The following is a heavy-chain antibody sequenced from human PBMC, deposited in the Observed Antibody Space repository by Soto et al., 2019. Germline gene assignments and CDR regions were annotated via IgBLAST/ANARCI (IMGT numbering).Heavy chain of an antibody. Sequence: QVQLVQSGAEVKKPGASVKVSCKASGYTFTGYYMHWVRQAPGQGLEWMGWINPNSGGTNYAQKFQGRVTRTRDTSISTAYMELSRLRSDDTAVYYCAREGGSSGYDTHWFDPWGQGTLVTVSS. CDR3: AREGGSSGYDTHWFDP. CDR1: GYTFTGYY. D-gene: IGHD5-12*01. CDR2: INPNSGGT. V-gene: IGHV1-2*02. J-gene: IGHJ5*02.